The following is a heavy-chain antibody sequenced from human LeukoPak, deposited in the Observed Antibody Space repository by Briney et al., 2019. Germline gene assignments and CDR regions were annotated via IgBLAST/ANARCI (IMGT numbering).Heavy chain of an antibody. J-gene: IGHJ4*02. Sequence: PGGSLRLSCAASGFTFSSYSMNWVRQAPGKGLEWVSSISSSSYIYYADSVKGRFTISRDNAKNSLYLQMNSLRAEDTAVYYCARDGGGWSSFDYWGQGTLVTVSS. D-gene: IGHD6-19*01. CDR3: ARDGGGWSSFDY. V-gene: IGHV3-21*01. CDR1: GFTFSSYS. CDR2: ISSSSYI.